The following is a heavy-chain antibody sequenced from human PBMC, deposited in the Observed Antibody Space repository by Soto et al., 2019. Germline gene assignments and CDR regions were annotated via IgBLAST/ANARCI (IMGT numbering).Heavy chain of an antibody. CDR2: IYYSGST. Sequence: SETLSLTCTVSGGSISSYYWSWIRQPPGKGLEWIGYIYYSGSTNHNPSLKSRVTISVDTSKNQFSLKLSSVTAADTAVYYCARGVVISPSGWFDPWGQGTLVTVSS. J-gene: IGHJ5*02. CDR3: ARGVVISPSGWFDP. V-gene: IGHV4-59*01. D-gene: IGHD3-3*01. CDR1: GGSISSYY.